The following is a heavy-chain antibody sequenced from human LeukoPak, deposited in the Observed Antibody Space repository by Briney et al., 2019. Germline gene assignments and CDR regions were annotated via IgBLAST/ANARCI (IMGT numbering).Heavy chain of an antibody. CDR2: IWYDGSNK. J-gene: IGHJ6*02. D-gene: IGHD2-8*02. CDR1: GFTFSSYG. V-gene: IGHV3-33*01. Sequence: GGSLRLSCAASGFTFSSYGMHWVRQAPGKGLEWVAVIWYDGSNKYYADSVKGRFTISRDNSKNTLYLQMNSLRAEDTAVYYCARDPERVVWGYYYGMDVWGQGTTVTVSS. CDR3: ARDPERVVWGYYYGMDV.